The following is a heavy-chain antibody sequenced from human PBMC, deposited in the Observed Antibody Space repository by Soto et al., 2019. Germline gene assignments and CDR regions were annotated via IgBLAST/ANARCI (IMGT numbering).Heavy chain of an antibody. J-gene: IGHJ6*02. CDR2: ISYDGSNK. D-gene: IGHD5-18*01. CDR3: ARDREIQLWLFHRHYYYYGMDV. Sequence: TGGSLRLSCAASGFTFSSYGMHWVRQAPGKGLEWVAVISYDGSNKYYADSVKGRFTISRDNSKNTLYLQMNSLRAEDTAVYYCARDREIQLWLFHRHYYYYGMDVWGQGTTVTVSS. CDR1: GFTFSSYG. V-gene: IGHV3-30*03.